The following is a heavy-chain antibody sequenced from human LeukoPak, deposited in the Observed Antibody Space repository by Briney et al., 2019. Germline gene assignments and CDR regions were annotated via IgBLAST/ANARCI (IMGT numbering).Heavy chain of an antibody. V-gene: IGHV3-48*03. D-gene: IGHD6-13*01. CDR3: ARTDPQLALDY. CDR1: GXSISSYE. Sequence: GGSLRLSCVVSGXSISSYEMNWVRQAPGKGPEWVSYISSTGRITYYADSVKGRFTISRDNAKNSLYLQMNSLTAEDTAVYFCARTDPQLALDYWGQGTLVTVSS. J-gene: IGHJ4*02. CDR2: ISSTGRIT.